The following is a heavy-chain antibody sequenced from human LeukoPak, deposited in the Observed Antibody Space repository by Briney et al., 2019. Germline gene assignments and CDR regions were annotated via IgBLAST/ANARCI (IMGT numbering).Heavy chain of an antibody. CDR2: IYYSGST. CDR1: GGAISSYY. CDR3: ARHEYCSGGSCYMAFDI. J-gene: IGHJ3*02. V-gene: IGHV4-59*08. D-gene: IGHD2-15*01. Sequence: SETLSLTCTVSGGAISSYYWSWLRQPPGKGLEWIGYIYYSGSTNYNPSLKSRVTISVDTSKNQFSLKLSSLTAADTAVYYCARHEYCSGGSCYMAFDIWGQGTMVTVSS.